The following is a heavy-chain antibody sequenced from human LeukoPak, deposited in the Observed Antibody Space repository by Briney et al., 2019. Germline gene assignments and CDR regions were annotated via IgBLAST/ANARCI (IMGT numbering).Heavy chain of an antibody. CDR2: IYYSGST. Sequence: SETLSLTCTVSGGSISSSSYYWGWIRQPPGKGLEWIGSIYYSGSTYYNPSLKSRVTISVDTSKNQFSLKLSPVTAADTAVYYCARDECGSCYPNSNWFDPWGQGTLVTVPS. D-gene: IGHD2-15*01. CDR3: ARDECGSCYPNSNWFDP. J-gene: IGHJ5*02. V-gene: IGHV4-39*07. CDR1: GGSISSSSYY.